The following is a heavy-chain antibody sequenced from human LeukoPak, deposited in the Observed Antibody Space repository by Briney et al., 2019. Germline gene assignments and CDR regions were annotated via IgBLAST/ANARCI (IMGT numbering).Heavy chain of an antibody. Sequence: PGGSLRLSCAASGFTFSNYYMSWIRQAPGKGLEWVSYISNSGNTKYYADSVKGRFTISRDNAKDSLFLQMSSLRAEDTAVYYCAREGVVVRYWGQGTLVTVSS. J-gene: IGHJ4*02. V-gene: IGHV3-11*04. CDR1: GFTFSNYY. D-gene: IGHD2-15*01. CDR2: ISNSGNTK. CDR3: AREGVVVRY.